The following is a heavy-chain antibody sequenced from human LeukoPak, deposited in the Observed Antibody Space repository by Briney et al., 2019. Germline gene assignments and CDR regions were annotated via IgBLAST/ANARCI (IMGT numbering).Heavy chain of an antibody. D-gene: IGHD2-15*01. CDR1: GGSFSSYY. CDR2: IYYSGST. CDR3: ARESYSGGSCFDY. J-gene: IGHJ4*02. V-gene: IGHV4-59*12. Sequence: SETLSLTCTVSGGSFSSYYWSWIRQPPGKGLEWIGYIYYSGSTIYNPSLKSRVAMSVDTSKNQFSLKLSSVTAADTAVYYCARESYSGGSCFDYWGQGTLVTVSS.